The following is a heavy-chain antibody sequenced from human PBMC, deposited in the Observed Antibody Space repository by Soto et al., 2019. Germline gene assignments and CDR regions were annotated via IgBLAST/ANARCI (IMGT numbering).Heavy chain of an antibody. CDR2: INPNIGGT. V-gene: IGHV1-2*02. J-gene: IGHJ5*02. CDR3: AVGWGFTYGSDNWFDP. Sequence: QVQLVQSGAEVRKPGASVKVSCKASGYTFTGYFIHWVRQAPGQGLEWIGWINPNIGGTNYAQKFQGRATMTRDTSISTAYMDLSRLRSDDTAVYYCAVGWGFTYGSDNWFDPWGQGTLVTVSS. D-gene: IGHD5-18*01. CDR1: GYTFTGYF.